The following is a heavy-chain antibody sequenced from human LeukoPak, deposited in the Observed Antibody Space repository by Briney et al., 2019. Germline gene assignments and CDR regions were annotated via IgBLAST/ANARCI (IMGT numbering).Heavy chain of an antibody. V-gene: IGHV4-30-4*02. CDR2: IYYSGST. CDR3: TRRLSNGATLNYFDY. Sequence: SDTLSLTCTVSGGSISSGDYYWSWIRQPPGKGLEWIGYIYYSGSTYYNPSLKSRVTISVDTSKNQFSLKLSSVTAADTAVYYCTRRLSNGATLNYFDYWGQGTLVTVSS. CDR1: GGSISSGDYY. J-gene: IGHJ4*02. D-gene: IGHD4/OR15-4a*01.